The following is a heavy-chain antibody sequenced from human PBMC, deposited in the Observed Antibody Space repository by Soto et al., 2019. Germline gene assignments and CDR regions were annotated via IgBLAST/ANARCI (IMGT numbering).Heavy chain of an antibody. V-gene: IGHV3-49*04. D-gene: IGHD1-26*01. CDR1: GFTFGDYA. CDR3: TRETYSGSYYYYYGMDV. Sequence: GGSLRLSCTASGFTFGDYAMSWVRQAPGKGLEWVGFIRSKAYGGTTEYAASVKGRFTISRDDSKSIAYLQMNSLKTEDTAVYYCTRETYSGSYYYYYGMDVWGQGTTVTVSS. CDR2: IRSKAYGGTT. J-gene: IGHJ6*02.